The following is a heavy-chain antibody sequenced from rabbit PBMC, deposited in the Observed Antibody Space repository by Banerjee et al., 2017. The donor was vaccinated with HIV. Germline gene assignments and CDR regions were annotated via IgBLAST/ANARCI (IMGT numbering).Heavy chain of an antibody. CDR3: ARAVYSYSYGTHYPYFKL. CDR1: GIDFSSYY. D-gene: IGHD6-1*01. Sequence: QQQLEESGGGLVKPGGTLTLTCKASGIDFSSYYMCWVRQAPGKGLEWIACIVGGSSGSTYYASWAKGRFTISKTSSTTVTLQMTSLTAADTATYFCARAVYSYSYGTHYPYFKLWGPGTLVTVS. J-gene: IGHJ4*01. CDR2: IVGGSSGST. V-gene: IGHV1S45*01.